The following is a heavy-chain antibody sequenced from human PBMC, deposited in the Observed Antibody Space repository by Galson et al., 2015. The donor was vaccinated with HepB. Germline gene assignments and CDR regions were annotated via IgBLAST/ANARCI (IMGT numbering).Heavy chain of an antibody. CDR1: GFTFSTYS. D-gene: IGHD3-9*01. CDR2: ISSSSSTK. J-gene: IGHJ6*02. CDR3: ARESPAYYDILPGYSYYYYGMDV. V-gene: IGHV3-48*02. Sequence: SLRLSCAASGFTFSTYSMNWVRQAPGKGLEWVSYISSSSSTKYYADSVKGRFTISRDNAKKSLYLQMSSLRDEDTAVYYCARESPAYYDILPGYSYYYYGMDVWGQGTTVTVSS.